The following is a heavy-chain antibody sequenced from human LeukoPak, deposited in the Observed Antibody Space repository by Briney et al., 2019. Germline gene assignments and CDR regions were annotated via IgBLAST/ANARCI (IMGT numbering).Heavy chain of an antibody. D-gene: IGHD5-12*01. J-gene: IGHJ4*02. CDR3: ARDRRPVATIRAFDY. V-gene: IGHV3-21*01. CDR2: ISSSSSYI. Sequence: GGSLRLSCAASGFTFSSYSMNWVRQAPGKGLGWVSSISSSSSYIYYADSVKGRFTISRDNAKNSLYLQMNSLRAEDTAVYYCARDRRPVATIRAFDYWGQGTLVTVSS. CDR1: GFTFSSYS.